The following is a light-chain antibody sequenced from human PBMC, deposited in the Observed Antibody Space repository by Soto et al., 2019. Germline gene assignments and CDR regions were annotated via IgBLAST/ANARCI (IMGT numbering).Light chain of an antibody. CDR1: QSVSSY. V-gene: IGKV3-11*01. CDR2: DAS. J-gene: IGKJ5*01. CDR3: QQGGNWPLT. Sequence: ESELTQSPATLSFSQGDHKTLSCRASQSVSSYLAWYQQKPGQAPRLLIYDASNRATGIPARFSGSGSGTDFTLTISSLEPEDFAVYYCQQGGNWPLTFGQGTRLEIK.